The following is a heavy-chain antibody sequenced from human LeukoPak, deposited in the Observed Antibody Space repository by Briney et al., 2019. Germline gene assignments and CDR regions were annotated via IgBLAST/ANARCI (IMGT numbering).Heavy chain of an antibody. Sequence: GGSLRLSCAASGFTFSDYWIHWVRQAPGKGLVWVSLIHSDGGTTNYADSVKGRFTISRDNAKNTVYLQMNSLRVEDTAVYYCARDIYSIAKWGQGTLVTVSS. CDR3: ARDIYSIAK. V-gene: IGHV3-74*01. D-gene: IGHD1-26*01. CDR2: IHSDGGTT. J-gene: IGHJ4*02. CDR1: GFTFSDYW.